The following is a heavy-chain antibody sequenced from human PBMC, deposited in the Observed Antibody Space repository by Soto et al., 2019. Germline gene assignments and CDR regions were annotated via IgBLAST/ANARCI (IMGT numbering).Heavy chain of an antibody. Sequence: SETLSLTCIVSGGSINSGFFYWGWIRQAPGKGLEYIGSQYYSGSTYYNPSLKSRVNIFIDTSKNQFSLKLSSVTAADTAVYFCARGDDFAGNEYFDYWGQGLLVTVSS. D-gene: IGHD1-1*01. V-gene: IGHV4-39*01. CDR3: ARGDDFAGNEYFDY. CDR2: QYYSGST. CDR1: GGSINSGFFY. J-gene: IGHJ4*02.